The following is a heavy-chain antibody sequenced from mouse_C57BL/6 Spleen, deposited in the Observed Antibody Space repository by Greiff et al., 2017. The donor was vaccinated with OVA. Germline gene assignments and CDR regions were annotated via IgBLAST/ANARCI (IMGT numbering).Heavy chain of an antibody. CDR2: ISDGGSYT. Sequence: EVQRVESGGGLVKPGGSLKLSCAASGFTFSSYAMSWVRQTPEKRLEWVATISDGGSYTYYPDNVKGRFTISRDNAKNNLYLQMSHLKSEDTAMYYCARGDYGSSDWFAYWGQGTLVTVSA. J-gene: IGHJ3*01. CDR3: ARGDYGSSDWFAY. V-gene: IGHV5-4*01. CDR1: GFTFSSYA. D-gene: IGHD1-1*01.